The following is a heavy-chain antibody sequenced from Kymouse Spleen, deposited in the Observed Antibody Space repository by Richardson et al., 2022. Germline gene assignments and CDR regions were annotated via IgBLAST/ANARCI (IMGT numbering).Heavy chain of an antibody. CDR2: INHSGST. J-gene: IGHJ6*02. V-gene: IGHV4-34*01. CDR1: GGSFSGYY. Sequence: QVQLQQWGAGLLKPSETLSLTCAVYGGSFSGYYWSWIRQPPGKGLEWIGEINHSGSTNYNPSLKSRVTISVDTSKNQFSLKLSSVTAADTAVYYCARGGTMVRGVIGDYYYYYGMDVWGQGTTVTVSS. CDR3: ARGGTMVRGVIGDYYYYYGMDV. D-gene: IGHD3-10*01.